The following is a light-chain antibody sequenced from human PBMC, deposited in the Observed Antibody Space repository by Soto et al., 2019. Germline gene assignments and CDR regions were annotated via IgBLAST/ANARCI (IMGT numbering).Light chain of an antibody. V-gene: IGLV2-14*01. Sequence: QSALTQPASMSGSPGQSVTISCTGSSSDIGTYNYVSWYQQHPGKVPKVIIYEVSNRPSGVSNRFSGSKSGNTASLTISGLQAEDEADYYCSSYGSRSTLYDFGTGTKLTVL. CDR2: EVS. CDR1: SSDIGTYNY. J-gene: IGLJ1*01. CDR3: SSYGSRSTLYD.